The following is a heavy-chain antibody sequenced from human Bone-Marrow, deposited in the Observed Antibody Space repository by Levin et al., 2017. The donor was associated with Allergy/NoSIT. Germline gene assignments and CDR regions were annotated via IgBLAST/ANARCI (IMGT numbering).Heavy chain of an antibody. CDR2: SHSSGTT. CDR1: GDSISSDNW. D-gene: IGHD2-2*01. V-gene: IGHV4-4*02. J-gene: IGHJ5*02. Sequence: PSETLSLTCSVSGDSISSDNWWNWVRQSPGKGLEWIGESHSSGTTNYNPSFKSRVTISIDKSKNQASLEVTSVTAADTAVYYCARVRLGCSTGSCYFDPWGQGTLVTVSS. CDR3: ARVRLGCSTGSCYFDP.